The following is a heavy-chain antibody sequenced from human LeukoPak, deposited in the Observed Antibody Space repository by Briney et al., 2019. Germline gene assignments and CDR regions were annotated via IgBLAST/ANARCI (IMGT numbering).Heavy chain of an antibody. CDR2: IIPIFGTA. J-gene: IGHJ4*02. V-gene: IGHV1-69*05. CDR1: GGTFSSYA. CDR3: ASRRITVVTPKVTVAHDY. D-gene: IGHD4-23*01. Sequence: SVKVSCKASGGTFSSYAISWVRQAPGQGLEWMGGIIPIFGTANYAQKFQGRVTITTDESTSTAYMELSSLGSEDTAVYYCASRRITVVTPKVTVAHDYWGQGTLVTVSS.